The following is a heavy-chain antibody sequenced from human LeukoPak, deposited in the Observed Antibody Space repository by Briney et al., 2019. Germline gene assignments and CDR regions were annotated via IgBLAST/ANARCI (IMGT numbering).Heavy chain of an antibody. J-gene: IGHJ4*02. CDR2: VHLDGTT. CDR1: GGSVDSTKW. Sequence: PSGTLSLTCGVSGGSVDSTKWWTWVRQPPGKGLEWIGEVHLDGTTNYNPSLKSRLTMSVDLSENHISLTLTSVTAADTAVYYCAREGGFYRPLEYSGQGTLVTVSS. D-gene: IGHD3-3*01. V-gene: IGHV4-4*02. CDR3: AREGGFYRPLEY.